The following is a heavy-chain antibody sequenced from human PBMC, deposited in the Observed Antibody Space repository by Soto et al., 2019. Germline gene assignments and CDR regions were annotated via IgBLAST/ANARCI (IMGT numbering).Heavy chain of an antibody. J-gene: IGHJ4*02. CDR1: GFTFSTYS. CDR2: ISNSGSTK. D-gene: IGHD2-2*01. CDR3: AKGVVVVVGGGPENQDF. V-gene: IGHV3-48*01. Sequence: DVQLVESGGGLVQPGGSLRLSCAASGFTFSTYSMNWVRQAPGKGLEWVSYISNSGSTKYYADSVRGRFTSSRDVTNTSLSLHMNSLRAEDTAVYYCAKGVVVVVGGGPENQDFWCQGALVTVSP.